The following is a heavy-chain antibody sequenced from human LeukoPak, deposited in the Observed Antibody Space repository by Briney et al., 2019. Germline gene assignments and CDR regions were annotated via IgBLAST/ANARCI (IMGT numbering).Heavy chain of an antibody. D-gene: IGHD6-6*01. CDR1: GFTFSNYW. CDR3: ARDGYSSSFYFDY. V-gene: IGHV3-74*01. CDR2: INSDGSRT. Sequence: GGSLRLSCAASGFTFSNYWMHWVRQAPGKGLVWVSRINSDGSRTTYADSVKGRFTISGDNAKNTLYLQMNSLRAEDTAVYYCARDGYSSSFYFDYWGQGTLVTVSS. J-gene: IGHJ4*02.